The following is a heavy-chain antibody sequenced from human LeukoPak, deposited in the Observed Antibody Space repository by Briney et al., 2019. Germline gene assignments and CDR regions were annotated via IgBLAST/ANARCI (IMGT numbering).Heavy chain of an antibody. D-gene: IGHD2-15*01. CDR3: ARDRRIGAYSDMDD. V-gene: IGHV1-3*03. J-gene: IGHJ6*03. Sequence: ASVKVSCKSTGYTFSSYVMQWVRQAPGQRLELMGWINVGNGKTKYSQEFQGRVTIIRGTSASIAFMELSSLRSEDMAVYYCARDRRIGAYSDMDDWGKGTTVTISS. CDR2: INVGNGKT. CDR1: GYTFSSYV.